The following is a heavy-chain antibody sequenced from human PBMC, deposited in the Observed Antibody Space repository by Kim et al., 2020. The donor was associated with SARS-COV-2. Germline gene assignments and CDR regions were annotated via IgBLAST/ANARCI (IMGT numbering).Heavy chain of an antibody. CDR1: GYTFTSYA. J-gene: IGHJ5*02. CDR2: INAGNGNT. V-gene: IGHV1-3*01. CDR3: ARDEGLGIAAAGTVNWFDT. D-gene: IGHD6-13*01. Sequence: ASVKVSCKASGYTFTSYAMHWVRQAPGQRLEWMGWINAGNGNTKYSQKFQGRVTITRDTSASTAYMELSSLRSEDTAVYYCARDEGLGIAAAGTVNWFDTWGQGTLVTVSS.